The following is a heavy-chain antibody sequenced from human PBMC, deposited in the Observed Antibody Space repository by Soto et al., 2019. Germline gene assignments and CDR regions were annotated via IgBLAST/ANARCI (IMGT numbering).Heavy chain of an antibody. CDR2: IYPGDSDT. Sequence: GESLKISCKGSGYSFTSYWIGWVRQMPGKGLKWMGIIYPGDSDTRYSPSFQGQVTISADKSISTAYLQLTSVTPEDTAVYYCAGTTSHQWYYMVVWGKGTTVTVSS. CDR1: GYSFTSYW. V-gene: IGHV5-51*01. CDR3: AGTTSHQWYYMVV. D-gene: IGHD1-7*01. J-gene: IGHJ6*03.